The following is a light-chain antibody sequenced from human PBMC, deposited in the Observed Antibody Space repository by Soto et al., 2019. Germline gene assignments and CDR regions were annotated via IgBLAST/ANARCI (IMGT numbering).Light chain of an antibody. V-gene: IGKV4-1*01. Sequence: DIVMTQSPDSLAVSLGERATIDCKSSQSLLYGGNDRNYLASYQHKPGQSPKLIMYWASTREAGVPDRFSGSGSGTHFTLTISSLQAEDVAVYYCQQYYTTPQTFGQGTKLEIK. CDR2: WAS. CDR3: QQYYTTPQT. CDR1: QSLLYGGNDRNY. J-gene: IGKJ2*01.